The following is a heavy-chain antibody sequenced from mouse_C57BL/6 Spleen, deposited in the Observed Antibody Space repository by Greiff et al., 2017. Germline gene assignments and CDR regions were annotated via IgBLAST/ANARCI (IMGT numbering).Heavy chain of an antibody. CDR2: INPSSGYT. CDR3: ARSELGFAY. J-gene: IGHJ3*01. Sequence: QVQLKQSGAELARPGASVKMSCKASGYTFTSYTMHWVKQRPGQGLEWIGYINPSSGYTKYNQKFKDKATLTADKSSSTAHMQLSSLTSEDSAVYYCARSELGFAYWGQGTLVTVSA. CDR1: GYTFTSYT. V-gene: IGHV1-4*01.